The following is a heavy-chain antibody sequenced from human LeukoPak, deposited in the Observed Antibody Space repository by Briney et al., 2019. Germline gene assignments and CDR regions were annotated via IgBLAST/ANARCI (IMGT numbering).Heavy chain of an antibody. D-gene: IGHD3-22*01. V-gene: IGHV3-11*04. J-gene: IGHJ4*02. CDR2: VTNNNGAM. CDR3: ARALADNRGYYLGFDY. Sequence: GGSLRLSCAASGFTFSDYYMGWIRQAPGKGLEWISYVTNNNGAMFYAGSLEGRFTIFRDNAKNSLYLQMNSLRPDDTAIYYCARALADNRGYYLGFDYWGRGTLVTVSS. CDR1: GFTFSDYY.